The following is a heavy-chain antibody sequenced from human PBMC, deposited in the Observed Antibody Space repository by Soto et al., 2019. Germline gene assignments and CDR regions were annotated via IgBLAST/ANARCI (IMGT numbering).Heavy chain of an antibody. J-gene: IGHJ6*02. Sequence: GGSLRLSCAASGFTFSSYSMNWVRQAPGKGLEWVSSISSSSSYIYYADSVKGRFTISRDNAKNSLYLQMNSLRAEDTAVYYCARVRSKGITVFGVVTAGEMGGMDVWGQGTTVPV. CDR2: ISSSSSYI. V-gene: IGHV3-21*01. D-gene: IGHD3-3*01. CDR1: GFTFSSYS. CDR3: ARVRSKGITVFGVVTAGEMGGMDV.